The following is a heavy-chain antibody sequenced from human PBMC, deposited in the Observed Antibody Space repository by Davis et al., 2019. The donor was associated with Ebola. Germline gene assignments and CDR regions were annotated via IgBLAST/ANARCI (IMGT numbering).Heavy chain of an antibody. D-gene: IGHD2-2*01. Sequence: ETLSLTCTVSGVSIIDHYWSCIRQSPGKGLEWIGYIDYRGRSTYKPSLRSRITMSVDTSKNQFSLKLKSITAADTAVYYCARGGSPAMFKGVDEWGQGTPVTVAS. V-gene: IGHV4-59*11. J-gene: IGHJ4*02. CDR1: GVSIIDHY. CDR2: IDYRGRS. CDR3: ARGGSPAMFKGVDE.